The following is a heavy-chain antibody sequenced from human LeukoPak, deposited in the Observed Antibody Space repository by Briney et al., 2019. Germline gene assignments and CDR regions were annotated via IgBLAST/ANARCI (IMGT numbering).Heavy chain of an antibody. CDR1: GYSFTTNW. CDR3: ARPPFI. Sequence: GESLKISCKGSGYSFTTNWIGWLRQMPGKGLEWMGIIYPADSDTRYSPSFQGQVTISADKSISTAYLQWNSLKASDTAMYYRARPPFIWGQGTMVTVSS. J-gene: IGHJ3*02. CDR2: IYPADSDT. V-gene: IGHV5-51*01.